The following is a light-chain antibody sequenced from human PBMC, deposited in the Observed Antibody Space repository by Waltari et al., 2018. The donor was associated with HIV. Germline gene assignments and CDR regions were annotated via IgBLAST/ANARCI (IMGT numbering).Light chain of an antibody. CDR1: QSIINN. Sequence: EIVMTQSPATLSVSPGERATLACRASQSIINNLAWYQHKPGQAPRLLISAASPRATGFPARFSGSGWGTEFTLTISSLQSEDSAVYYCQQYNNWPLTFGGGTKVEIK. J-gene: IGKJ4*01. CDR3: QQYNNWPLT. V-gene: IGKV3-15*01. CDR2: AAS.